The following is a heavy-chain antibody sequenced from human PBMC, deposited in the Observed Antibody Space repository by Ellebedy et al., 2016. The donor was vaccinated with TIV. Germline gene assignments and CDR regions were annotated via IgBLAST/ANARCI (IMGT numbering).Heavy chain of an antibody. V-gene: IGHV1-18*01. Sequence: AASVKVSCKASGYTFMSYSIAWVRQAPGQGLEWMGWVSGYNGNTNYAQKVQGRVTMTTDTSTNTAYMELRSRTSDDTAVYFCARTSRYAYSSSCDYWGQGTLVTVSS. CDR3: ARTSRYAYSSSCDY. D-gene: IGHD6-13*01. J-gene: IGHJ4*02. CDR2: VSGYNGNT. CDR1: GYTFMSYS.